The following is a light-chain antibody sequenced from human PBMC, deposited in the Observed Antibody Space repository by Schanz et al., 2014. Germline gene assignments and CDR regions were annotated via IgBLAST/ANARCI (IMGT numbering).Light chain of an antibody. J-gene: IGKJ2*01. CDR1: QSVSSK. V-gene: IGKV3-15*01. Sequence: EIVMTQSPATLSVSPGESATLSCRASQSVSSKLAWYQQKPGQAPRLLIYGASTRATGIPARFSGSGSGTEFTLTISSLQSEDFAVYYCQQYNKWPLYTFGQGTKLEIK. CDR3: QQYNKWPLYT. CDR2: GAS.